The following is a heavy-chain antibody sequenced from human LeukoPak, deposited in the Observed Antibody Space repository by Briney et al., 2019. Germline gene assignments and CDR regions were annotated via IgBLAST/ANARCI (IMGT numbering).Heavy chain of an antibody. Sequence: SETLSLTCAVYGGSFSGYYWSWIRQPPGKGLEWIGEINHSGSTNYNPSLKSRVTISVDTSKNHFSLKLSSVTAADTAVYYCARDSPMRNWFDPWGQGTLVTVSS. CDR2: INHSGST. J-gene: IGHJ5*02. V-gene: IGHV4-34*01. CDR3: ARDSPMRNWFDP. CDR1: GGSFSGYY.